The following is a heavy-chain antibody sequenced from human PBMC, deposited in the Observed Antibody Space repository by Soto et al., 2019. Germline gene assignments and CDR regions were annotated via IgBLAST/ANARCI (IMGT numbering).Heavy chain of an antibody. CDR2: INHSGST. J-gene: IGHJ6*02. CDR1: GGSFSGYY. CDR3: ARGSGYSYGYVPYYYYGMDV. Sequence: PSETLSLTCAVYGGSFSGYYWSWIRQPPGKGLEWIGEINHSGSTNYNPSLKSRVTISVDTSKNQFSLKLSSVTAADTAVYYCARGSGYSYGYVPYYYYGMDVWGQGTTVTVSS. D-gene: IGHD5-18*01. V-gene: IGHV4-34*01.